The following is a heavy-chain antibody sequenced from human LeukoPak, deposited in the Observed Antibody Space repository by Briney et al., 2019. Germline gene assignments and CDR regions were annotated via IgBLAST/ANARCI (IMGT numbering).Heavy chain of an antibody. CDR1: GFSFSDAW. D-gene: IGHD6-19*01. V-gene: IGHV3-15*07. J-gene: IGHJ4*02. CDR2: IRSKADGGTP. Sequence: GGSLRLSCAASGFSFSDAWMNWVRQAPGKGLEWVGHIRSKADGGTPDYIAPVKGRFTISRDDSKDTLYLQMNSLNTEDTAMYYCTTDSGGPRDYWGQGTLVTVSS. CDR3: TTDSGGPRDY.